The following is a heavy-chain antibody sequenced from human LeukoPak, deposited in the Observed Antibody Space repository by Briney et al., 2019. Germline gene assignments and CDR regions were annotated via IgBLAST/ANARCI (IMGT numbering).Heavy chain of an antibody. J-gene: IGHJ4*02. D-gene: IGHD3-9*01. V-gene: IGHV3-49*04. CDR1: GFTFGDYA. CDR3: TRAGLTYYDILTGYYFDY. Sequence: GGSLRLSCTASGFTFGDYAMSWVRQAPGKGLEWVGFIRSKAYGGTTEYAASVKGRFTISRDDSKSIAYPQMNSLKTEDTAVYYCTRAGLTYYDILTGYYFDYWGQGTLVTVSS. CDR2: IRSKAYGGTT.